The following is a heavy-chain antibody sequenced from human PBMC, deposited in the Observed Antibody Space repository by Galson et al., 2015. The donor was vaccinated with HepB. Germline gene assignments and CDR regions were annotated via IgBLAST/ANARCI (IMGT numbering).Heavy chain of an antibody. CDR1: GFTFSSYS. CDR3: ARDRDGSGRSNVWFDP. Sequence: GSLRLSCAASGFTFSSYSMNWVRQAPGKGLEWVSSISSSSSYIYYADSVKGRFTISRDNAKNSLYLQMNSLRAEDTAVYYCARDRDGSGRSNVWFDPWGQGTLVTVSS. J-gene: IGHJ5*02. D-gene: IGHD3-10*01. CDR2: ISSSSSYI. V-gene: IGHV3-21*01.